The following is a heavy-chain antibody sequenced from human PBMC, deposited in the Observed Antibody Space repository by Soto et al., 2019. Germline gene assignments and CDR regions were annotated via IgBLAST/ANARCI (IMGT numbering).Heavy chain of an antibody. J-gene: IGHJ6*02. CDR3: ASHPGSCAGPSCYGYYTLDV. CDR2: IYHSGST. V-gene: IGHV4-30-2*01. D-gene: IGHD2-2*01. CDR1: GGSISSGGYY. Sequence: PSETLSLTCTVSGGSISSGGYYWSWIRQHPGKGLEWIGYIYHSGSTYYNPSLKSRVTISVDRSKNQFSLKLSSVTAADPAVYYCASHPGSCAGPSCYGYYTLDVWGQGTKVTVCS.